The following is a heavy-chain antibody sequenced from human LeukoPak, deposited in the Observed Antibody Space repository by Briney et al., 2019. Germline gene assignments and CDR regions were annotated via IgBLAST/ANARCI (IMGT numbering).Heavy chain of an antibody. V-gene: IGHV4-59*08. CDR2: INDSGTT. D-gene: IGHD1-14*01. J-gene: IGHJ4*02. CDR1: GDSISSYY. Sequence: PSETLSLTCTVSGDSISSYYWTWIRQPSGKGLEWIAYINDSGTTSYNPSLKSRVTISVDTSKKQFSLRVNSVTAADTAVYYCARREAVLTGYFDYWGQGTLVTVSS. CDR3: ARREAVLTGYFDY.